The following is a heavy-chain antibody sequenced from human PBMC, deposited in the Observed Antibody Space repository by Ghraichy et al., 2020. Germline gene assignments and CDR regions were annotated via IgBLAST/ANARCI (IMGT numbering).Heavy chain of an antibody. Sequence: SETLSLTCTVSVDSITRYYWSWIRQPPGKGLEWIGYIYYSGSTSYSPSLKSRVTISLDTSKKQFSLRLSFVTAADTAIYYCARAGDFWSGTPSFGMDVWGQGTTVTVSS. CDR1: VDSITRYY. CDR3: ARAGDFWSGTPSFGMDV. D-gene: IGHD3-3*01. J-gene: IGHJ6*02. V-gene: IGHV4-59*01. CDR2: IYYSGST.